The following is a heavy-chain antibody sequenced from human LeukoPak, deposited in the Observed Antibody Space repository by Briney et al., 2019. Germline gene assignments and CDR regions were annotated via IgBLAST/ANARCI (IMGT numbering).Heavy chain of an antibody. V-gene: IGHV3-21*01. CDR3: ARDLYDGAAGYFDS. J-gene: IGHJ4*02. CDR1: GFTFSSYS. CDR2: ISSSSNCI. Sequence: KPGGSLRLSCAASGFTFSSYSMNWVRQAPGKGLEWVSSISSSSNCIYYADSLKGRFTISRDNAKNSLYLQMNSLRAEDTAVYYCARDLYDGAAGYFDSWGQGTLVTVSS. D-gene: IGHD2-8*01.